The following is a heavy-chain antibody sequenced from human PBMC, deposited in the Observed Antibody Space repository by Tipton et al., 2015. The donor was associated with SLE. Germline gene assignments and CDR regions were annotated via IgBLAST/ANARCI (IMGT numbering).Heavy chain of an antibody. CDR3: ARASRELTSARYFANS. CDR2: ISYDGSRE. V-gene: IGHV3-30*04. D-gene: IGHD3-10*01. CDR1: GFTFSSYA. Sequence: SLRLSCAASGFTFSSYAMHWVRQAPGKGLERVAFISYDGSREFYADSVKGRFTISRDNSRSTLFLDMDSLLTEDTAVYFCARASRELTSARYFANSWGRGPRVTVPS. J-gene: IGHJ5*02.